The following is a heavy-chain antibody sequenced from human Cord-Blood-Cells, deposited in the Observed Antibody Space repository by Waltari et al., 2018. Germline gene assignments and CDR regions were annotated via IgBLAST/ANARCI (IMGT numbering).Heavy chain of an antibody. J-gene: IGHJ2*01. CDR1: GYTFTGYS. CDR3: ARSNSGSYYWYFDL. D-gene: IGHD1-26*01. Sequence: QVQLVQPGAEVKKPGASVKVHFKASGYTFTGYSMHRVRQAPEQGLECMGWINPNSGGTNYAQKFQGWVTMTRDTSISTAYMELSRLRSDDTAVYYCARSNSGSYYWYFDLWGRGTLVTVSS. CDR2: INPNSGGT. V-gene: IGHV1-2*04.